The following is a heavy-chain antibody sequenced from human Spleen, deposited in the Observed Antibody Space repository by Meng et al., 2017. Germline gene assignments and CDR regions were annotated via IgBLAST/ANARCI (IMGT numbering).Heavy chain of an antibody. CDR3: AREIVGATTLYEPNFDY. Sequence: ASVKVSCKASGYTFTSYYMHWVRQAPGQGLEWMGIINPSGGSTSYAQKFQGRVTMTRDTSTSTVYMELSSLRSEDTAVYYCAREIVGATTLYEPNFDYWGQGKRVTGAS. V-gene: IGHV1-46*01. CDR2: INPSGGST. J-gene: IGHJ4*02. CDR1: GYTFTSYY. D-gene: IGHD1-26*01.